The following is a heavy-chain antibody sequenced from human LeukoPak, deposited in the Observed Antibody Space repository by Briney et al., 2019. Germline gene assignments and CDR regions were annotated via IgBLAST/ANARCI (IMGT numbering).Heavy chain of an antibody. CDR1: GFTFSSYW. Sequence: PGGSLRLSCAASGFTFSSYWMHWVRQAPGKGLVWVSRIYSDGSSTNYADSVKGRFTISRDNAKNTLYLQMNSLRAEDTAVYYCARAVYGFDAFDIWGQGTMVTVSS. J-gene: IGHJ3*02. CDR3: ARAVYGFDAFDI. CDR2: IYSDGSST. D-gene: IGHD4-17*01. V-gene: IGHV3-74*01.